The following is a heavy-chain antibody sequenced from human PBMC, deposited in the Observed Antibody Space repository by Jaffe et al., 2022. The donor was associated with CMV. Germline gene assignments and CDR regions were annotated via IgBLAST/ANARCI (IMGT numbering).Heavy chain of an antibody. D-gene: IGHD6-19*01. CDR1: GGSVSSGNYY. Sequence: QVQLQESGPGLVKPSETLSLTCTVSGGSVSSGNYYWSWIRQPPGKGLEWIGYIYYTGSSHYNPSLKSRVTASLDTSKNQFSLKVNSVTAADTAVYYCATDNAAVAGSRSWFDSWGQGTLVTVSS. J-gene: IGHJ5*01. CDR3: ATDNAAVAGSRSWFDS. V-gene: IGHV4-61*01. CDR2: IYYTGSS.